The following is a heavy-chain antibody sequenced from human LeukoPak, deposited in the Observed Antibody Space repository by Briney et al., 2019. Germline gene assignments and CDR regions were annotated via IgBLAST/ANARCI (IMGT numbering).Heavy chain of an antibody. CDR2: ISYDGSNK. J-gene: IGHJ5*02. V-gene: IGHV3-30*01. D-gene: IGHD6-13*01. CDR3: ARASSGYSRSWFDP. CDR1: GFTFSSYA. Sequence: GGALRLSCAASGFTFSSYAMHWVRQAPGKGLDGVAVISYDGSNKYYADSVKGRFTISRDNSKNMLYLQMNSLRAEDTAVYYCARASSGYSRSWFDPWGQGTLVTVSS.